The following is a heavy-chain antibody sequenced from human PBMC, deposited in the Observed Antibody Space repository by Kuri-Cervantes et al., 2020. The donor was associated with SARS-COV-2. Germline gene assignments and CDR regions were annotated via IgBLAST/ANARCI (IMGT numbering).Heavy chain of an antibody. CDR3: ARQYVLRHLEWSREMRSTYYMDV. V-gene: IGHV4-39*01. J-gene: IGHJ6*03. D-gene: IGHD3-3*01. CDR1: RGSISSSSYY. CDR2: IYYTGNT. Sequence: GSLRLSCTVSRGSISSSSYYWGWIRQPPGKGLEWIGSIYYTGNTYYNPSLNSRVTMSVDTPKNQFSLKVSSVTAADTAVYCCARQYVLRHLEWSREMRSTYYMDVWGKGTTVTVSS.